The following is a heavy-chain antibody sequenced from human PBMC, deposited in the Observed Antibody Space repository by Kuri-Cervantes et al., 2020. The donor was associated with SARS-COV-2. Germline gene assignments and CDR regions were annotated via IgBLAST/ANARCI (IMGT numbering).Heavy chain of an antibody. V-gene: IGHV3-21*01. J-gene: IGHJ4*02. Sequence: GGSLRLSCAASGFSFSSYGMSWVRQAPGKGLEWVSSISSSSSYIYYADSVKGRFTISRDNAKNSLYLQMNSLRAEDTAVYHCASFHPAARIFDYWGQGTLVTVSS. D-gene: IGHD2-2*01. CDR1: GFSFSSYG. CDR3: ASFHPAARIFDY. CDR2: ISSSSSYI.